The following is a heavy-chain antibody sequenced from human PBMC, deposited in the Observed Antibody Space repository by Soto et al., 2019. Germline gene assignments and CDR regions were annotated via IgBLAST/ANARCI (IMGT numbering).Heavy chain of an antibody. D-gene: IGHD6-19*01. Sequence: SQTLSLTCAIPGDSVSSNSAAWNWIRQSPSRGLEWLGRTYYRSKWYNDYAVSVKSRITINPDTSKNQFSLQLNSVTPEDTAVYYCARADSSGWYPYYYYGMDVWGQGTTVTVSS. CDR1: GDSVSSNSAA. J-gene: IGHJ6*02. V-gene: IGHV6-1*01. CDR3: ARADSSGWYPYYYYGMDV. CDR2: TYYRSKWYN.